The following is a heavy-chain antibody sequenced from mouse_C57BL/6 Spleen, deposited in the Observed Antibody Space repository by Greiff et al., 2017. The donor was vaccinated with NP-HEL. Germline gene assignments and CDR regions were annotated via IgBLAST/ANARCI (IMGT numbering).Heavy chain of an antibody. D-gene: IGHD1-1*01. Sequence: EVKLVESGGGLVQPGGSLSLSCAASGFTFTDYYMSWVRQPPGKALEWLGFIRNKANGYTTEYSASVKGRFTISRDNSQSILYLQMNALRAEDSATYYCARYSSSYEWYIDVWGTGTTVTVSS. CDR3: ARYSSSYEWYIDV. CDR2: IRNKANGYTT. J-gene: IGHJ1*03. CDR1: GFTFTDYY. V-gene: IGHV7-3*01.